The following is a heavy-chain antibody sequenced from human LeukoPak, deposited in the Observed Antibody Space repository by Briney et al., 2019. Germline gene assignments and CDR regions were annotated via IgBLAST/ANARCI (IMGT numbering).Heavy chain of an antibody. CDR3: ARDLRPGYSSFDRNAFDI. J-gene: IGHJ3*02. D-gene: IGHD6-19*01. CDR2: IYTSGST. CDR1: GGSISSYY. V-gene: IGHV4-4*07. Sequence: SETLSLTCTVSGGSISSYYWSWIRQPAGKGLEWIGRIYTSGSTNYNPSLKSRVTMSVDTSKNQFSLKLSSVTAADTAVYHCARDLRPGYSSFDRNAFDIWGQGTMVTVSS.